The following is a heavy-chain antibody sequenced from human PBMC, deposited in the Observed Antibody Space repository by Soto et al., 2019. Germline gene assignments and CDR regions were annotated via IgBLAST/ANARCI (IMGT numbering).Heavy chain of an antibody. CDR3: ARSRSGAVADSFDF. CDR1: GFTFRSYA. V-gene: IGHV3-30*04. J-gene: IGHJ4*02. Sequence: GGSLRLSCAASGFTFRSYAIHWVRQAPGKGLEWVAVISRDGSNKYYVDSVKGRFTISRDNSKDTVYLQMNSLRDEDSAMFYCARSRSGAVADSFDFWGQGTLVTVSS. D-gene: IGHD3-10*01. CDR2: ISRDGSNK.